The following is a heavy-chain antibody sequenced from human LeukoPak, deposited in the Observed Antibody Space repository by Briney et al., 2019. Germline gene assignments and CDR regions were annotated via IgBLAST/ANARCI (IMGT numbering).Heavy chain of an antibody. V-gene: IGHV1-2*06. J-gene: IGHJ4*02. D-gene: IGHD2-15*01. Sequence: ASVKVSCKVSGYTFTGNFMHWLRQAPGQGLEWMGLINPDSGGANYAQKFQGRVTMTRDTSISTAYMELSRLRSDDTAVYYCARGTDCSGGSCLDYWGQGTLVTVSS. CDR3: ARGTDCSGGSCLDY. CDR2: INPDSGGA. CDR1: GYTFTGNF.